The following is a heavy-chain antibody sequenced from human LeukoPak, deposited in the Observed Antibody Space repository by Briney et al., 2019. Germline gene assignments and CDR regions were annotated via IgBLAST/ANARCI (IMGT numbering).Heavy chain of an antibody. CDR1: GFTFTSYA. D-gene: IGHD6-13*01. V-gene: IGHV3-23*01. CDR3: ATRSYSAGRDF. J-gene: IGHJ4*02. CDR2: ISRSGDST. Sequence: GGSLRLSCAASGFTFTSYAMTWVRQAPGKGLEWVSGISRSGDSTDYADSVKGRFTISRDNPKNMVYLQMNSLRVGDTAVYFCATRSYSAGRDFWGQGTLVTVSS.